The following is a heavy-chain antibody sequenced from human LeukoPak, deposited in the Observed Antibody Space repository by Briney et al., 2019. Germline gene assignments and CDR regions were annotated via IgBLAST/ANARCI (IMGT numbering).Heavy chain of an antibody. J-gene: IGHJ6*02. D-gene: IGHD2-8*01. Sequence: GASVKVSCKASGYTFTGYYMHWVRQAPGQGLEWMGRINPNSGGTNYAQKFQGRVTMTRDTSISTAYMELSRLRSDDTAVYYCARAYCTNGVCSENYYGMDVWGQGTTVTVSS. CDR1: GYTFTGYY. V-gene: IGHV1-2*06. CDR2: INPNSGGT. CDR3: ARAYCTNGVCSENYYGMDV.